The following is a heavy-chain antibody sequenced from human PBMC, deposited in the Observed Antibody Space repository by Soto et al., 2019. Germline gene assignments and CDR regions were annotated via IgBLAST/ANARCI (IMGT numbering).Heavy chain of an antibody. CDR1: GLNFRSYS. CDR3: ARDFLTGDAREAFDI. Sequence: EAQLVESGGGLVQPGGSLRLSGVASGLNFRSYSLSWVRQAPGKGLEWIAYIDTSSSLIYYADSVEGRFAISRDNAKNSLYLQVDSLRDEDTALYYCARDFLTGDAREAFDIWGQGTMVTVSS. D-gene: IGHD7-27*01. J-gene: IGHJ3*02. CDR2: IDTSSSLI. V-gene: IGHV3-48*02.